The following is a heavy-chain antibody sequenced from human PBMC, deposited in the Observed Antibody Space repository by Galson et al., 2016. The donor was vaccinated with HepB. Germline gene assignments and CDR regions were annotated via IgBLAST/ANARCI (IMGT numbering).Heavy chain of an antibody. CDR1: GFTFSSYG. D-gene: IGHD3-10*01. V-gene: IGHV3-33*06. CDR3: AKSGFFGELDK. J-gene: IGHJ4*02. Sequence: SLRLSCAASGFTFSSYGMHWVRQAPGKGLEWVAVIWYDGSNKYYADSVRGRFTISRDNSKTTLFLRMNSVGVEDTAVYFCAKSGFFGELDKWGQGTGVAVSS. CDR2: IWYDGSNK.